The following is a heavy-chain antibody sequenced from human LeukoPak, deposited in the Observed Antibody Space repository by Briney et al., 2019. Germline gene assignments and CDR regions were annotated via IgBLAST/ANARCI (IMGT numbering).Heavy chain of an antibody. J-gene: IGHJ4*02. CDR3: TTDIVVVVAVL. CDR1: GFTFSNAW. CDR2: IKSKTDGGTT. Sequence: GGSLRLSCAASGFTFSNAWMSWVRQAPGKGLEWVGRIKSKTDGGTTDYAAPVKGRFTISRDDSKNTLYLQMNSLKTEDTAVCYCTTDIVVVVAVLWGQGTLVTVSS. V-gene: IGHV3-15*01. D-gene: IGHD2-15*01.